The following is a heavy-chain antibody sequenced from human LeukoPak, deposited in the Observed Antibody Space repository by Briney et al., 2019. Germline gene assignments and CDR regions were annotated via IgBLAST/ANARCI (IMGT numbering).Heavy chain of an antibody. CDR2: IYPGDSDT. CDR1: GYSLTSYW. D-gene: IGHD5-18*01. CDR3: ARRAGGYSYNYYYMDV. J-gene: IGHJ6*03. V-gene: IGHV5-51*01. Sequence: ESLKIYFKGSGYSLTSYWIGLVRQMPGKGLEWMGIIYPGDSDTRYTPSFQGPVTISADKSISTAYLQWSSLKASDTAMYYCARRAGGYSYNYYYMDVWGKGTTVTVSS.